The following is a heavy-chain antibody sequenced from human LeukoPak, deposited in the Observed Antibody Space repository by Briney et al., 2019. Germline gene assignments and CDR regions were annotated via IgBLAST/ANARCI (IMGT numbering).Heavy chain of an antibody. CDR3: ARMLWEPRTFDV. J-gene: IGHJ3*01. Sequence: GGSLRLSCAASGFTFSSYSMNWVRQAPGRGLEWVSSISSSSSYIYYADSVKGRFTISRDNSKNTLYLQMNSLRAEDTAVYYCARMLWEPRTFDVWGQGTMVTVSS. CDR2: ISSSSSYI. D-gene: IGHD1-26*01. V-gene: IGHV3-21*04. CDR1: GFTFSSYS.